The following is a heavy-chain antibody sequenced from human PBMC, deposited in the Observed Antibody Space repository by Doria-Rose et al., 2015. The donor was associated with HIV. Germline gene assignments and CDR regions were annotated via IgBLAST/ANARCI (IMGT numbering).Heavy chain of an antibody. CDR3: ARFRPSRGIYYSLDV. J-gene: IGHJ6*03. V-gene: IGHV4-4*09. Sequence: PAETLSLTCTVSGGPISSYYWNWIRQPPGKGLEWIGYIYSSGSTHYNSSLKSRVTISIDTSKNQFPLKLSSVTATDTAVYYCARFRPSRGIYYSLDVWGEGTTVTVSS. CDR1: GGPISSYY. D-gene: IGHD3-10*01. CDR2: IYSSGST.